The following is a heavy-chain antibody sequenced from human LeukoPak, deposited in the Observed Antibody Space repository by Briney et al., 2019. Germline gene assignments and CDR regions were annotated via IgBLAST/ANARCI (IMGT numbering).Heavy chain of an antibody. J-gene: IGHJ6*02. CDR2: ISYDGSNK. D-gene: IGHD6-13*01. CDR3: AKSLAAADPYGMDV. V-gene: IGHV3-30*18. CDR1: GFTFSSYG. Sequence: PGGSLRPSCAASGFTFSSYGMHWVRQAPGKGLEWVAVISYDGSNKYYADSVKGRFTISRDNSKNTLYLQMNSLRAEDTAVYYCAKSLAAADPYGMDVWGQGTTVTVSS.